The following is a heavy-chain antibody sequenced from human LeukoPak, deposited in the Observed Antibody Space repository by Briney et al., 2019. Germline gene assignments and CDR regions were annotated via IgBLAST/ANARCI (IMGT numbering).Heavy chain of an antibody. V-gene: IGHV4-31*03. CDR2: IYYSGST. Sequence: SETLSLTCTVAGGSISSGDYYWSWIRQHPGKGLEWIGYIYYSGSTYYNPSLKSRVTISVDTSKNQFSLKLSSVTAADTAVYYCARAARIAVAGGFDYWGQGTLVTVSS. D-gene: IGHD6-19*01. CDR1: GGSISSGDYY. J-gene: IGHJ4*02. CDR3: ARAARIAVAGGFDY.